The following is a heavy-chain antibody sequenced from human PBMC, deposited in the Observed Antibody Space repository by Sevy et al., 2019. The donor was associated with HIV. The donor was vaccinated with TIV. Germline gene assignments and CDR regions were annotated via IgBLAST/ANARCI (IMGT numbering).Heavy chain of an antibody. CDR1: GFIFNRYT. J-gene: IGHJ4*02. CDR3: AGAFWSGFDY. D-gene: IGHD3-3*01. Sequence: GGSLRLSGVASGFIFNRYTMHWVRQAPGQGLEWVLSISGHGGSTYYTDSVKGRFTISRDNFRNTLELEMNSLRAEDTAVYYCAGAFWSGFDYWVQGARVT. CDR2: ISGHGGST. V-gene: IGHV3-23*01.